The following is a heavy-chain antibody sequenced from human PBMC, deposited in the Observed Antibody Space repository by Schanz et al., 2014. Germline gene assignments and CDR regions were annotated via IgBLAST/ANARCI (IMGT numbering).Heavy chain of an antibody. D-gene: IGHD3-3*01. CDR1: GFIFSNSW. V-gene: IGHV3-7*01. CDR3: ARGVRIDY. J-gene: IGHJ4*02. CDR2: IKQDGSEK. Sequence: EVHLLESGGGLVQPRGSLRLSCAASGFIFSNSWMSWVRQAPGKGLEWVANIKQDGSEKYYVDSVKGRFTISRDNAKNSLYLQMNSLTAEDTAVYYCARGVRIDYWGQGTLVTVSS.